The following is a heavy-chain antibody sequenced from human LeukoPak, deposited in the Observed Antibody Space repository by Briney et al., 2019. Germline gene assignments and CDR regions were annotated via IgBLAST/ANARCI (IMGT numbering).Heavy chain of an antibody. V-gene: IGHV4-39*07. CDR3: ARDPYYYASGSYVYFDS. CDR2: IYYSGSGNT. J-gene: IGHJ4*02. CDR1: GGSISSNNCY. Sequence: PSETLSLTCTVSGGSISSNNCYWAWIRQPPGKGLEWIGSIYYSGSGNTYYNPSLKSRVTISVDTSKNQFSLKLSSVTAADTAVYYCARDPYYYASGSYVYFDSWGQGTLVTVSS. D-gene: IGHD3-10*01.